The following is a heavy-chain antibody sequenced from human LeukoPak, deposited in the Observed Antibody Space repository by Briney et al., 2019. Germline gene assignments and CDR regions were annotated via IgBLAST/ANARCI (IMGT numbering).Heavy chain of an antibody. D-gene: IGHD6-19*01. CDR1: GFTVSSNY. V-gene: IGHV3-23*01. CDR2: ISGSGGST. J-gene: IGHJ4*02. Sequence: GGSLRLSCAASGFTVSSNYMSWVRQAPGKGLEWVSAISGSGGSTYYADSVKGRFTISRDNSKNTLYLQMNSLRAEDTAVYYCAKDTPGYSSGWYSVGSGYWGQGTLVTVSS. CDR3: AKDTPGYSSGWYSVGSGY.